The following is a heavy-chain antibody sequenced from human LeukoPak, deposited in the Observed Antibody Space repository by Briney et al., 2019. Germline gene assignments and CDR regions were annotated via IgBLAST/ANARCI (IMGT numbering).Heavy chain of an antibody. V-gene: IGHV4-39*01. CDR3: ARQKYGSGSYYNPRGYYFDY. D-gene: IGHD3-10*01. CDR2: IYYSGST. CDR1: GGSISSSSYY. Sequence: SETLSLTCTVSGGSISSSSYYWGRIRQPPGKGLEWIGSIYYSGSTYYNPSLKSRVTMSVDTSKNQFSLKLSSVTAADTALYYCARQKYGSGSYYNPRGYYFDYWGQGTLVTVSS. J-gene: IGHJ4*02.